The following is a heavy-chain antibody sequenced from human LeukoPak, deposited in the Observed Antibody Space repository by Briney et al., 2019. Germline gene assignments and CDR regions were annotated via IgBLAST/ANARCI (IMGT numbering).Heavy chain of an antibody. CDR2: INHSGST. V-gene: IGHV4-34*01. CDR1: GGSFSGYY. Sequence: SETLSLTCAVYGGSFSGYYWSWIRQPPGKGLEWIGEINHSGSTNYNPSLKSRVTISVDTSKDQFSLKLSSVTAADTAVYYCARGHYYGSGSYHRSYYYYYGMDVWGQGTTVTVSS. CDR3: ARGHYYGSGSYHRSYYYYYGMDV. D-gene: IGHD3-10*01. J-gene: IGHJ6*02.